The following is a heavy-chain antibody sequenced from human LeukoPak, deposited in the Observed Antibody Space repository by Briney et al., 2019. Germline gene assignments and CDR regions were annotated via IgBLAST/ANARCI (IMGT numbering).Heavy chain of an antibody. J-gene: IGHJ4*02. D-gene: IGHD3-22*01. CDR1: GGSFSGYY. Sequence: SETLSLTCAVYGGSFSGYYWSWIRQPPGKGLEWIGEINHSGSTNYNPSLKSRVTISVDTSKNQFSLKLSSVTAADTAVYYCARAYDSSGYDVGYWGQGTLVTVSS. CDR2: INHSGST. V-gene: IGHV4-34*01. CDR3: ARAYDSSGYDVGY.